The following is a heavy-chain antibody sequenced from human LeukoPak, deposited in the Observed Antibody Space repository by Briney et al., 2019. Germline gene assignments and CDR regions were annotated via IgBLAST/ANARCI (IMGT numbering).Heavy chain of an antibody. D-gene: IGHD3-9*01. CDR3: ARAKRYFDWLYPFYFDC. V-gene: IGHV3-21*01. CDR1: GFTFSSYS. Sequence: GGSLRLSCAGSGFTFSSYSMNWVRQAPGKGLEWLAYISSSGSDIHYADSVKGRFIISRDNAKDSLYLQMNSLRADDTAVYYCARAKRYFDWLYPFYFDCWGQGTLVTVSS. CDR2: ISSSGSDI. J-gene: IGHJ4*02.